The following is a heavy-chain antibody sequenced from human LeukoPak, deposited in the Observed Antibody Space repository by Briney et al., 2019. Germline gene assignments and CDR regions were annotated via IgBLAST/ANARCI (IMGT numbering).Heavy chain of an antibody. CDR1: GYTFTSYG. D-gene: IGHD4-23*01. Sequence: ASVKVSCKASGYTFTSYGISWVRQAPGQGMEWMGWISAYNGNTNYAQKLQGRVTMTTDTSTSTAYMELRSLRSDDTAVYYCASSIPGATVASWGQGTLVTVSS. V-gene: IGHV1-18*01. J-gene: IGHJ5*02. CDR2: ISAYNGNT. CDR3: ASSIPGATVAS.